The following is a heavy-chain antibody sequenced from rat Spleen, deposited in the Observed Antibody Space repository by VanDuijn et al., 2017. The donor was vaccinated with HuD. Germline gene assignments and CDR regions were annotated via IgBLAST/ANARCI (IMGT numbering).Heavy chain of an antibody. CDR1: GFTFNNYW. CDR3: TRQTGSLFDY. V-gene: IGHV5-31*01. Sequence: EVQLVESGGGLVQPGGSLKLSCVASGFTFNNYWMTWIRQAPGKGLEWVASITNASGRTYYPDSVKGRFTISRDTAQNTLYLQMNSLRSEETATYYCTRQTGSLFDYWGQGVMVTVSS. J-gene: IGHJ2*01. D-gene: IGHD5-1*01. CDR2: ITNASGRT.